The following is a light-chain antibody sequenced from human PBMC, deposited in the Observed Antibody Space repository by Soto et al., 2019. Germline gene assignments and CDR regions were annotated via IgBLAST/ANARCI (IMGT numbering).Light chain of an antibody. Sequence: EVVLTQSPATLSLSPGERASLSCRASQSVSSQLAWYQQKPGQTPRLLIYDVSNRATGISARFSGSGSGTDFTLTISNLQPEDFALYYCQQHDILPITFGQGTRLEIK. CDR1: QSVSSQ. V-gene: IGKV3-11*01. CDR3: QQHDILPIT. CDR2: DVS. J-gene: IGKJ5*01.